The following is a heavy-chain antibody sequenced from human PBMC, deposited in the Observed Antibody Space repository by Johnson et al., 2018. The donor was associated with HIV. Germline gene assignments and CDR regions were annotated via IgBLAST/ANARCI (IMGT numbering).Heavy chain of an antibody. D-gene: IGHD3-22*01. J-gene: IGHJ3*02. CDR1: GFTFSSYA. V-gene: IGHV3-30-3*01. CDR2: ISYDGSNK. Sequence: VQLVESGGGVVQPGRSLRLSCAASGFTFSSYAMHLVRQAPGKGLEWVAVISYDGSNKYYADSVKGRFTISRDNSKNTLFLQMNSLKTEDTAIYYCVRRFYDSSAFDIWGQGTLVTVSS. CDR3: VRRFYDSSAFDI.